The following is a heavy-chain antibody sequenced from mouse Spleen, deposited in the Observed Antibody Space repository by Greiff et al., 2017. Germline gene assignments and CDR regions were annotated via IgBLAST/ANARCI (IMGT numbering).Heavy chain of an antibody. Sequence: QVQLKQPGAELVRPGSSVKLSCKASGYTFTSYWMDWVKQRPGQGLEWIGNIYPSDSETHYNQKFKDKATLTVDKSSSTAYMQLSSLTSEDSAVYYCARSRDGFAYWGQGTLVTVSA. CDR2: IYPSDSET. CDR1: GYTFTSYW. CDR3: ARSRDGFAY. D-gene: IGHD3-3*01. V-gene: IGHV1-61*01. J-gene: IGHJ3*01.